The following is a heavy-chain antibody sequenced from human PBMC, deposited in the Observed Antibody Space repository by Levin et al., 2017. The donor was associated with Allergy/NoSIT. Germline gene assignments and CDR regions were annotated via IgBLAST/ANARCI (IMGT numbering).Heavy chain of an antibody. D-gene: IGHD1-1*01. V-gene: IGHV3-30*04. CDR1: GFTFSNFA. J-gene: IGHJ5*02. CDR3: ARSRTGINNKCSEEDNWFGP. Sequence: GESLKISCAASGFTFSNFAMNWVRQAPGKGLEWVAAISHDGSDKYHTDSVMGRFTISRDNSKNTLYLQMNTLTTEDTAVYDCARSRTGINNKCSEEDNWFGPWGHGTLVTVSA. CDR2: ISHDGSDK.